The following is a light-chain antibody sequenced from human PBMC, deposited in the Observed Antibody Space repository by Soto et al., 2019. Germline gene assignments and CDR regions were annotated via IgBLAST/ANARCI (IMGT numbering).Light chain of an antibody. V-gene: IGKV1-39*01. CDR2: AAS. J-gene: IGKJ1*01. Sequence: DIQMTQSPSSLSASVRDRVTITCRASQSISSHLNWYQQKPGKAPKLLIYAASSLQSGVPSRFRGSGSGTDCTLTVSSLQPEDFATYFCQQSYRTPRTFGQGTKVEV. CDR1: QSISSH. CDR3: QQSYRTPRT.